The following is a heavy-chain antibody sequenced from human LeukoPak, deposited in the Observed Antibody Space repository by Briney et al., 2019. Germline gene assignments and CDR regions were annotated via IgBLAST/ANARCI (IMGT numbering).Heavy chain of an antibody. Sequence: SETLSLTCTVSGGSISSGGYYWSWIRQHPGKGLEWIGYIYYSGSTYYNPSLKSRVTISVDTSKNQFSLKLSSVTAADTAVYYCARGGITGNWFDPWGQGTLVTVSS. D-gene: IGHD1-20*01. V-gene: IGHV4-31*03. CDR3: ARGGITGNWFDP. J-gene: IGHJ5*02. CDR2: IYYSGST. CDR1: GGSISSGGYY.